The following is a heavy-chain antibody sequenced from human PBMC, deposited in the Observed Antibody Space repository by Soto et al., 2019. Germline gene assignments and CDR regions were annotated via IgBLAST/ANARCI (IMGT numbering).Heavy chain of an antibody. D-gene: IGHD1-26*01. J-gene: IGHJ3*02. V-gene: IGHV3-23*01. CDR3: AKDGPSELAPIDAFDI. CDR2: ISGSGGST. CDR1: GFTFSSYA. Sequence: GGSLRLSCAASGFTFSSYAMSWVRQAPGKGLEWVSAISGSGGSTYYADSVKGRFTISRDNSKNTLYLQMNSLRAEDTAVYYCAKDGPSELAPIDAFDIWGQGTMVTVSS.